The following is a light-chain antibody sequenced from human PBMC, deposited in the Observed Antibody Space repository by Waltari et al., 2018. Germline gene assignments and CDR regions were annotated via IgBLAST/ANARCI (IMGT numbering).Light chain of an antibody. CDR2: GKN. V-gene: IGLV3-19*01. J-gene: IGLJ2*01. Sequence: SSELTQDPAVSVALGQTVRITCQGDSLRSYYASWYQQKPGQAPVLVIYGKNNRPSGIPVRFSGSSSGNTASLTITGAQAEDEADYYCNSRDSSGNHHVVFGGGTKLTVL. CDR1: SLRSYY. CDR3: NSRDSSGNHHVV.